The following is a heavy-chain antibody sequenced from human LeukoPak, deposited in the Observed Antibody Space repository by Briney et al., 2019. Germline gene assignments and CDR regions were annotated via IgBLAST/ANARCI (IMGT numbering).Heavy chain of an antibody. Sequence: KPSETLSLTCAVYGGSFSGYYWSWIRQPPGKGLEWIGEINHSGSTKCNPSLKRRVTISVDTSKNQFSLKLSSATAADTAGYYCARGATFDYWGQGTLVTVSS. J-gene: IGHJ4*02. CDR3: ARGATFDY. CDR1: GGSFSGYY. CDR2: INHSGST. V-gene: IGHV4-34*01.